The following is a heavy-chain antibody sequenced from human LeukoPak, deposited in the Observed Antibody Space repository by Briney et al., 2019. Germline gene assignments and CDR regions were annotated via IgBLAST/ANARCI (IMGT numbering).Heavy chain of an antibody. D-gene: IGHD2-21*01. Sequence: GGSLRLSCAASGFTFSSNVMHWVRQAPGKGLEWVAFIRYDGSNKYYADSVKGRFTISRDNSKNTLYLQMSSLRAEDTAVYYCAKFGGFHSAPHPWGQGTLVTVSS. CDR1: GFTFSSNV. CDR2: IRYDGSNK. CDR3: AKFGGFHSAPHP. V-gene: IGHV3-30*02. J-gene: IGHJ5*02.